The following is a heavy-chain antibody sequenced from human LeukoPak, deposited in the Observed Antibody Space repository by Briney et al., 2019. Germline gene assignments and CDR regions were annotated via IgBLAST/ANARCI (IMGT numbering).Heavy chain of an antibody. D-gene: IGHD3-22*01. J-gene: IGHJ4*02. CDR2: INPNSGGT. CDR1: GYTFTGYY. V-gene: IGHV1-2*02. Sequence: GASVKVSCRASGYTFTGYYMHWVRQAPGQGLEWMGWINPNSGGTNYAQKFQGRVTMTRDTSISTAYMELSRLRSDDTAVYYCAGDQVVMPDATFPDTEFDYWGQGTLVTVSS. CDR3: AGDQVVMPDATFPDTEFDY.